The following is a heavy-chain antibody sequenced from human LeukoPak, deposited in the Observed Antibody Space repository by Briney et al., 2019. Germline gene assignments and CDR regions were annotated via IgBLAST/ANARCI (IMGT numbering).Heavy chain of an antibody. Sequence: PGGSLRLSCAASGFTFSSYSMNWVHQAPGKGLEWVSSISSSSSYIYYADSVKGRFTISRDNAKNSLYLQMNSLRAEDTAVYYCARVGPSSEGVSSLGYWGQGTLVTVSS. V-gene: IGHV3-21*01. CDR1: GFTFSSYS. D-gene: IGHD6-13*01. CDR3: ARVGPSSEGVSSLGY. J-gene: IGHJ4*02. CDR2: ISSSSSYI.